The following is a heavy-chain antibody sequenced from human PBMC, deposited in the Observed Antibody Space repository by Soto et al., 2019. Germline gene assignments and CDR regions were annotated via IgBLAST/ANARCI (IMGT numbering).Heavy chain of an antibody. CDR3: ARASGAYYYDSSGLYFDY. Sequence: GGSLRLSCAASGFTFSSYAMSWVRQAPGKGLEWVSAISGSGGTTYYADSVKGRFTVSRDNSKNTLYLQMNSLRAEDTAVYYCARASGAYYYDSSGLYFDYWGQGALVTVSS. J-gene: IGHJ4*02. CDR1: GFTFSSYA. CDR2: ISGSGGTT. V-gene: IGHV3-23*01. D-gene: IGHD3-22*01.